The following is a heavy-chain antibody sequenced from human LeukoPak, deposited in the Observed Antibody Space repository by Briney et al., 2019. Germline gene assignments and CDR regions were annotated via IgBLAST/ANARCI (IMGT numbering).Heavy chain of an antibody. Sequence: PGGSLRLSCAASGFTFSDYYMSWIRQAPGKGLEWVSYISSSGSTIYYADSVKGRFTISRDNPKNSLYLQMNSLRAEDTAVYYCAKARLPATSTPPFDYWGQGTPVTVSS. D-gene: IGHD6-13*01. CDR1: GFTFSDYY. J-gene: IGHJ4*02. CDR3: AKARLPATSTPPFDY. CDR2: ISSSGSTI. V-gene: IGHV3-11*01.